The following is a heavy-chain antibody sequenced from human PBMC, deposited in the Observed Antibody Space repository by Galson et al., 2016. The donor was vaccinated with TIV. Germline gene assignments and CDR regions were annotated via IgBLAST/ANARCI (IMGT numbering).Heavy chain of an antibody. J-gene: IGHJ6*02. CDR1: GGTFHKYT. CDR2: IVPILGMT. D-gene: IGHD3-22*01. Sequence: SVKVSCKASGGTFHKYTISWVRQAPGQGLEWMGRIVPILGMTNYAEKLQGRVTITADRSTSTAYMELSSLRSEDTAVYYSHVVLTSGDSYGLDVWGQGTTVTVSS. V-gene: IGHV1-69*02. CDR3: HVVLTSGDSYGLDV.